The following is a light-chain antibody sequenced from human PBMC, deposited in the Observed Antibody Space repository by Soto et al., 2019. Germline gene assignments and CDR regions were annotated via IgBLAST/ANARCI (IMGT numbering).Light chain of an antibody. Sequence: EIVMTQSPATLSVSPGERATLSGRASHSVSSNLAWYQQKPGQSPRLLIYGASTRATGIPARFSGSGSGTEFTLTISSLQSEEFAVYYCQQYNNRPPWTFGQGTKVEIK. CDR1: HSVSSN. CDR3: QQYNNRPPWT. V-gene: IGKV3-15*01. J-gene: IGKJ1*01. CDR2: GAS.